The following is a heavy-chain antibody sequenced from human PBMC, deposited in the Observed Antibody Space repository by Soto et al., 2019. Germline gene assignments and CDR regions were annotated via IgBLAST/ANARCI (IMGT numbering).Heavy chain of an antibody. CDR3: ARGSGYYVSVDAFDI. CDR2: INHSGST. V-gene: IGHV4-34*01. D-gene: IGHD3-10*01. Sequence: SETLSLTCAVYGGSFSGYYWSWIRQPPGKGLEWIGEINHSGSTNYNPSLKSRVTISVDTSKNQFSLKLSSVTAADTAVYYCARGSGYYVSVDAFDIWGQGTMVTVSS. CDR1: GGSFSGYY. J-gene: IGHJ3*02.